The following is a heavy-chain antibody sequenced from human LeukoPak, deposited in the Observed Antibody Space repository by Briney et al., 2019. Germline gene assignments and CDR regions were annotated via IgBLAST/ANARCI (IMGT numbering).Heavy chain of an antibody. V-gene: IGHV4-59*01. Sequence: PSETLSLTCTVSGGSISSYYWSWIRQPPGKGLEWIGYIYYSGSTNYNPSLKSRVTISVDMSKNQFSLKLSSVTAADTAVYYCARFRRAGRLDYYFDYWAQGTLLTVS. J-gene: IGHJ4*02. CDR1: GGSISSYY. D-gene: IGHD3/OR15-3a*01. CDR3: ARFRRAGRLDYYFDY. CDR2: IYYSGST.